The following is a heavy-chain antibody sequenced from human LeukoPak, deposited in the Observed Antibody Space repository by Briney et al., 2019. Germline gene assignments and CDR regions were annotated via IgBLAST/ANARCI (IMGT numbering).Heavy chain of an antibody. J-gene: IGHJ4*02. V-gene: IGHV3-23*01. CDR3: ARDGAPWDY. D-gene: IGHD4/OR15-4a*01. CDR1: GFTFSSYY. CDR2: ITSSGGST. Sequence: GGSLRLSCAASGFTFSSYYMTWVRQAPGKGLEWVSTITSSGGSTYYADSVKGRFTISRDNSKNTLNLQMMSLRAEDTAVYYCARDGAPWDYWGQGTLVTVSS.